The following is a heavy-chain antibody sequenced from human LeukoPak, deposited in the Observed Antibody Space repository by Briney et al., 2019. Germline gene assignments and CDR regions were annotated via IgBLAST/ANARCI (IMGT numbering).Heavy chain of an antibody. CDR3: ASLVVVPAAMASYGMDV. Sequence: GGSLRLSCAASGFTFSSYAMHWVRQAPGKGLEWVAVISYDGSNKYYADSVKGRFTISRDNSKNTLYLQMNSLRAEDTAVYYCASLVVVPAAMASYGMDVWGQGTTVTVSS. D-gene: IGHD2-2*01. V-gene: IGHV3-30-3*01. CDR1: GFTFSSYA. J-gene: IGHJ6*02. CDR2: ISYDGSNK.